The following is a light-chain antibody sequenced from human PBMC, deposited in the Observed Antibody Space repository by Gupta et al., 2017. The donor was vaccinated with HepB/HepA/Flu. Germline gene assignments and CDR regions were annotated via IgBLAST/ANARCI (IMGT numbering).Light chain of an antibody. CDR3: QQYKNWPLT. CDR2: GAS. V-gene: IGKV3-15*01. Sequence: MTQSAATLSVSPGERATLSCRASQSVSSNLAWYQQKPGQAPRLLIDGASTRATGIPARFSGSGSGTDFTLTISSLQSEDFAVYYCQQYKNWPLTFGGGTKVEIK. J-gene: IGKJ4*01. CDR1: QSVSSN.